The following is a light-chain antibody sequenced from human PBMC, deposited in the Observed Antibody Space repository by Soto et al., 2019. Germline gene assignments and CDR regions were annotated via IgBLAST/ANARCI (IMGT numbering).Light chain of an antibody. CDR3: QQYGNSPVT. CDR2: DAS. Sequence: EIVLTQSPGTLSLSPGERATLSCRASQSVSTSLLAWYQQKPGQAPRLLIYDASNMATGIPDRSSGSGSGTDFTLTTSSLEPEDFAIYFCQQYGNSPVTFVQGTRVE. V-gene: IGKV3-20*01. J-gene: IGKJ1*01. CDR1: QSVSTSL.